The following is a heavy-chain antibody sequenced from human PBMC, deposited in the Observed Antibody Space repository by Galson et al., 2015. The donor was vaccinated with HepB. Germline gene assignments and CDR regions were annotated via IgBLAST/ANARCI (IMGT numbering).Heavy chain of an antibody. CDR2: IWYDGSNK. J-gene: IGHJ4*02. CDR1: GFTFSSYG. Sequence: SLRLSCAASGFTFSSYGMHWVRQAPGKGLEWVAVIWYDGSNKYYADSVKGRFTISRDNSKTTLYMQMNSLRAEDTAVYYCARGPRGADYDILTGYYMRGWELNVDSWGQGTLVTVSS. V-gene: IGHV3-33*01. D-gene: IGHD3-9*01. CDR3: ARGPRGADYDILTGYYMRGWELNVDS.